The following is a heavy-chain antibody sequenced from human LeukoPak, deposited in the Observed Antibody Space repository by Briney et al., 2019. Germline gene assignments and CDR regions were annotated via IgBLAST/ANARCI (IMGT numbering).Heavy chain of an antibody. CDR2: IHYSGST. D-gene: IGHD3-22*01. Sequence: SETLSLTSTVSGGSISSYYWSWIRQPPGKGLEWIGDIHYSGSTNYNPSLKSRVTISVDTSKNQFSLKLSSVTAADTAVYYCARYYDSSGSLQYYFDYWGQETLVTVSS. CDR1: GGSISSYY. V-gene: IGHV4-59*08. J-gene: IGHJ4*02. CDR3: ARYYDSSGSLQYYFDY.